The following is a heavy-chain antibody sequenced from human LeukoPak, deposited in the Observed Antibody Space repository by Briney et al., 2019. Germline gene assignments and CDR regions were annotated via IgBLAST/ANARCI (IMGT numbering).Heavy chain of an antibody. CDR1: GYTFTSYG. D-gene: IGHD3-22*01. V-gene: IGHV1-18*01. J-gene: IGHJ4*02. CDR3: ARERHPYYYDSSGADY. CDR2: ISAYNGNT. Sequence: GASVKVSCKASGYTFTSYGISWVRQAPGQGLEWMGWISAYNGNTNYAQKLQGRVTMTTDTSTSTAYMELRSLRSDDTAVYYCARERHPYYYDSSGADYWGQGTLVTVSS.